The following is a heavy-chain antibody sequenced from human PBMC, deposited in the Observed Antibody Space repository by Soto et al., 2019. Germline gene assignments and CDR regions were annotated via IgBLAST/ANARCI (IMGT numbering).Heavy chain of an antibody. D-gene: IGHD5-12*01. V-gene: IGHV4-59*01. CDR3: ARELVATRGGIDY. CDR2: IYYSGST. Sequence: SETLSLTCTVSGGSISSYYWSWIRQPPGKGLEWIGYIYYSGSTNYNPSLKSRVTISVDTSKNQFSLKLSSVTAADTAVYYCARELVATRGGIDYWGQGTLVTVSS. CDR1: GGSISSYY. J-gene: IGHJ4*02.